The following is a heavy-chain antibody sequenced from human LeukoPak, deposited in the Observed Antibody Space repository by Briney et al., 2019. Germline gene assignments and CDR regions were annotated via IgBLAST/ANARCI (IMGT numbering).Heavy chain of an antibody. D-gene: IGHD2-2*01. CDR2: INHSGNT. Sequence: SETLSLTCTVSGGSISSYYWSWIRQPPGKGLEWLGYINHSGNTDYNPSLKGRVTISVDTSKSQFSLKLSSVTAADTAVYYCARDLEAYCSTPTCSVPYWGQGTLVTVSS. CDR1: GGSISSYY. V-gene: IGHV4-59*01. J-gene: IGHJ4*02. CDR3: ARDLEAYCSTPTCSVPY.